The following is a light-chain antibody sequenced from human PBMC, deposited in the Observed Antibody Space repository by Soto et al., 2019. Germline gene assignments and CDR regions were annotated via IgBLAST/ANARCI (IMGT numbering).Light chain of an antibody. CDR1: RSDVGSYNY. Sequence: QSVLTQPPSASGSPGQSVTISCTGTRSDVGSYNYVSWYQQHPGKAPKLMIYEVSKRPSGVPDRFSGSKSGNTASLTVSGLQAEDEADYYCGSYAGGNTFVFGTGTKLTVL. J-gene: IGLJ1*01. CDR3: GSYAGGNTFV. CDR2: EVS. V-gene: IGLV2-8*01.